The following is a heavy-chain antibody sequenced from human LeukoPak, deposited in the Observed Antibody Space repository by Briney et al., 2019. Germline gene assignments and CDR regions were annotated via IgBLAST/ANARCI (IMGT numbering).Heavy chain of an antibody. V-gene: IGHV4-59*08. CDR2: IHYSGST. Sequence: SETLSLTCTVPGGSISSYYWSWIRQPPGKGLEWIGYIHYSGSTNYNPSLKSRVTISVDTSKNQFSLKLSSVTAADTAVYYCARAYSSGWYERRYYFDYWGQGTLVTVSS. CDR3: ARAYSSGWYERRYYFDY. J-gene: IGHJ4*02. CDR1: GGSISSYY. D-gene: IGHD6-19*01.